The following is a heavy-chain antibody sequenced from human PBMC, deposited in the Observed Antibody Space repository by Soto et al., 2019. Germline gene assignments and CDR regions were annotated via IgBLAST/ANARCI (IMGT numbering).Heavy chain of an antibody. V-gene: IGHV3-15*07. CDR1: GFTFYTAW. J-gene: IGHJ5*02. CDR2: IKSKNDGETT. CDR3: VTDTRGS. Sequence: EVQLVESGGDLVKPGGSLRLSCAASGFTFYTAWLNWVRQAPGKGLEWVGRIKSKNDGETTDYAEPVKGRFTISRDDTINTLYLQMNSQKTDDPAVYYDVTDTRGSWGQGTLVTVSS. D-gene: IGHD3-3*01.